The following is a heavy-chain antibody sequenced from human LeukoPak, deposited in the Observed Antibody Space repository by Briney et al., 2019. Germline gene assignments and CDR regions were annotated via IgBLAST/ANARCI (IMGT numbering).Heavy chain of an antibody. CDR1: GFTFSSYG. Sequence: GGSLRLSCAASGFTFSSYGMHWVRQAPGKGLEWVAVIWYDGSNKYYADSVKGRFTISRDNSKNTLYLQMNSLRAEDTAVYYCAKDAAGTNLPDAFDIWGQGTMVTVSS. J-gene: IGHJ3*02. CDR3: AKDAAGTNLPDAFDI. V-gene: IGHV3-33*06. D-gene: IGHD6-19*01. CDR2: IWYDGSNK.